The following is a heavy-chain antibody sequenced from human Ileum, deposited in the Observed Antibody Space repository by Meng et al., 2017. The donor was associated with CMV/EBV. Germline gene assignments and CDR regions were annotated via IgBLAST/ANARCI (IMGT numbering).Heavy chain of an antibody. J-gene: IGHJ4*02. Sequence: ASVKVSCKASGYNFINYGISWVRQAPGQGLEWMGWTSADNGNTVYAQNLQGRVTVTTDTSTSTAYMELRSLRSDDTAMYYCARDIRWEHARFDCWGQGTLVTVS. CDR3: ARDIRWEHARFDC. CDR1: GYNFINYG. D-gene: IGHD1-26*01. V-gene: IGHV1-18*01. CDR2: TSADNGNT.